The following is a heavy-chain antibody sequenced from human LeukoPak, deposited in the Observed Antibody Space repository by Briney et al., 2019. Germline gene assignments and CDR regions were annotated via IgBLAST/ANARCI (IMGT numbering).Heavy chain of an antibody. V-gene: IGHV4-34*01. Sequence: SETLSLTCAVYGGSFSGYYWSWIRQPPGKGLEWIGEINHSGSTNYNPSLKSRVTISVDTSKNQFSLKLSSVTAADTAVYYCASSPLGNFRSPTCHGRLDSWGQGTLATVSS. D-gene: IGHD1-26*01. CDR3: ASSPLGNFRSPTCHGRLDS. J-gene: IGHJ4*02. CDR1: GGSFSGYY. CDR2: INHSGST.